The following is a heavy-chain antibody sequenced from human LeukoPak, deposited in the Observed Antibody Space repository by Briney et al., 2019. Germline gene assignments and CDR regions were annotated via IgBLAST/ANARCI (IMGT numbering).Heavy chain of an antibody. CDR3: ARIGYSSSSLDY. Sequence: GGFLRLSCAASGFTFSRYWLTWVRQALGKGLEWVANIKQDGSQTYYVDTLKGRFTISRDNAKNSLFLQMNSLRVEDTAVYYCARIGYSSSSLDYWGQGTLLTVSS. CDR2: IKQDGSQT. D-gene: IGHD6-6*01. CDR1: GFTFSRYW. V-gene: IGHV3-7*01. J-gene: IGHJ4*02.